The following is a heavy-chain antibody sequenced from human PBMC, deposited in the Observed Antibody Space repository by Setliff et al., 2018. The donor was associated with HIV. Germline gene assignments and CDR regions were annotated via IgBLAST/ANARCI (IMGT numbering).Heavy chain of an antibody. D-gene: IGHD6-19*01. CDR3: ARDPANSGGWD. CDR1: GCTFTTYA. CDR2: INTNTGNP. J-gene: IGHJ4*02. V-gene: IGHV7-4-1*02. Sequence: GASVKVSCKASGCTFTTYAINWVRQAPGQGLEWMGWINTNTGNPTYAQVFAGRFVFSLDTSLSTAYLQISSLKAEDTAVYYCARDPANSGGWDWGQGTLVTVSS.